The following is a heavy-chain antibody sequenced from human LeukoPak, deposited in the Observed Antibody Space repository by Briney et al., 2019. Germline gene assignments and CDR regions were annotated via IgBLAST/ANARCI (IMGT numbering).Heavy chain of an antibody. D-gene: IGHD1-26*01. Sequence: PSETLSLTCAVSGGSISSVNLWSWVRQPPGKGLEWVGEMYLSGTDTYNPSLRGRVTISLDRSKNQLSLRLRSVTAADTAVYYCAGLVGRYSTGMYYYFDYGGPGTLVTVSS. V-gene: IGHV4-4*02. CDR3: AGLVGRYSTGMYYYFDY. CDR1: GGSISSVNL. CDR2: MYLSGTD. J-gene: IGHJ4*02.